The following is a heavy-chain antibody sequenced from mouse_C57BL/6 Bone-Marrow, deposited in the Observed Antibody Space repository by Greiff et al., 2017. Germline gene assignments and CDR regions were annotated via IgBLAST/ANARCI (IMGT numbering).Heavy chain of an antibody. CDR2: IDPETGGT. J-gene: IGHJ3*01. V-gene: IGHV1-15*01. CDR1: GYTFTDYE. D-gene: IGHD3-2*02. CDR3: TRSGELRLPFAY. Sequence: VQLQQSGAELVRPGASVTLSCKASGYTFTDYEMHWVKQTPVHGLEWIGAIDPETGGTAYNQKFKGKAILTADKSSSTAYMELRSLTSEDSAVDYCTRSGELRLPFAYWGQGTLVTVSA.